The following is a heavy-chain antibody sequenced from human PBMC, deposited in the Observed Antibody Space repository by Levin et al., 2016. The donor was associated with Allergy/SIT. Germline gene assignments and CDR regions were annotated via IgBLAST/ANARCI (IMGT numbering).Heavy chain of an antibody. CDR2: IIPIFGTA. D-gene: IGHD3-3*01. CDR3: ARQDGHQFYYFDY. V-gene: IGHV1-69*13. CDR1: GGTFSSYA. J-gene: IGHJ4*02. Sequence: SVKVSCKASGGTFSSYAISWVRQAPGQGLEWMGGIIPIFGTANYAQKFQGRVTITADESTSTAYMELSSLRSEDTAVYYCARQDGHQFYYFDYWGQGTPVTVSS.